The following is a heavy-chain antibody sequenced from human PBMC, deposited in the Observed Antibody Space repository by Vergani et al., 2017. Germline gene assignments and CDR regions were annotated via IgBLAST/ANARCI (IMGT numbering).Heavy chain of an antibody. D-gene: IGHD3-10*01. CDR2: IWYDGSNK. Sequence: QVQLVESGGGVVQPGRSLRLSCAASGFTFSSYGMHWVRQAPGKGLEWVAVIWYDGSNKYYADSVKGRFTISRDNSKNTLYLQMNSLRAEDTAVYYCARGTYYYGSGSYIYFDYWGQGTLVTVSS. J-gene: IGHJ4*02. CDR1: GFTFSSYG. CDR3: ARGTYYYGSGSYIYFDY. V-gene: IGHV3-33*01.